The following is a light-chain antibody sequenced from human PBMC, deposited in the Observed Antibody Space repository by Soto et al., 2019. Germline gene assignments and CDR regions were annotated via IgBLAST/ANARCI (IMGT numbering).Light chain of an antibody. CDR2: GAS. CDR3: HQYTSSPT. V-gene: IGKV3-20*01. J-gene: IGKJ4*02. CDR1: QSVTSNY. Sequence: EIVLTQSPGTLSLSPGERATLSCRASQSVTSNYLAWYQQKPGQAPRLLVCGASSRATGIPDRFSGSGSGTDFTLTISRLEPEDFGSYYCHQYTSSPTFGGGTKV.